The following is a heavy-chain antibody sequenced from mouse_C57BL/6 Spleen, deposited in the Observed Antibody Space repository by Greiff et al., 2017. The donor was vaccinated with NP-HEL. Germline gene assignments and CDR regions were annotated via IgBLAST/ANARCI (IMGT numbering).Heavy chain of an antibody. V-gene: IGHV1-52*01. D-gene: IGHD1-2*01. CDR1: GYTFTSYW. CDR2: IDPSDSET. CDR3: ARELRPYAMDY. Sequence: QVQLQQSGAELVRPGSSVKLSCKASGYTFTSYWMHWVKQRPIQGLEWIGNIDPSDSETHYNQKFKDKATLTVDKSSSTAYMQLSSLTSEDSAVYYCARELRPYAMDYWGQGTSVTVSS. J-gene: IGHJ4*01.